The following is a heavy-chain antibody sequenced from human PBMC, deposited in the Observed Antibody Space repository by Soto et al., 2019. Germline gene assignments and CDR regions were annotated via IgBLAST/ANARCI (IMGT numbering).Heavy chain of an antibody. CDR2: IYYSGKT. CDR1: GASITSTTYF. CDR3: AKNLPRTGRFDY. V-gene: IGHV4-39*01. Sequence: SETLSLTCTLSGASITSTTYFWACIRKPPGKGLEWFGSIYYSGKTHYNPSLKSRVTIAVDRSKNQFSLQMSSVTAADTAVYYCAKNLPRTGRFDYWGQGSLVTVSS. J-gene: IGHJ4*02.